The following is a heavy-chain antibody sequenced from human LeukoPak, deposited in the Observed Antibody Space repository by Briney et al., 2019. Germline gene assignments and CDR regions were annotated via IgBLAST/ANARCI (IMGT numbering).Heavy chain of an antibody. V-gene: IGHV4-4*07. CDR3: ARDLNLVGATYFDY. CDR1: GGSISSYY. Sequence: SETLSLTCTVSGGSISSYYWSWIRQPAGKGLEWIGRIYTSGSTNYNPSLKSRVTMSVDTSKNQFSLKLSSVTAADTAVYYCARDLNLVGATYFDYWGQGTLVTVSS. D-gene: IGHD1-26*01. J-gene: IGHJ4*02. CDR2: IYTSGST.